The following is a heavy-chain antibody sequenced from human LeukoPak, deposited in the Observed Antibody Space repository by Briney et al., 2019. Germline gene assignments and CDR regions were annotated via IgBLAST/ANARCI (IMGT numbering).Heavy chain of an antibody. CDR1: GGTFSSYA. V-gene: IGHV1-69*01. CDR2: IIPIFGTA. CDR3: AKLGAAAGTHWFDP. Sequence: SVKVSCKASGGTFSSYAISWVRQAPGQGLEWMGGIIPIFGTANYAQKFQGRVTITADESTSTAYMELSSLRSEDTAVYYCAKLGAAAGTHWFDPWGQGTLVTVSS. D-gene: IGHD6-13*01. J-gene: IGHJ5*02.